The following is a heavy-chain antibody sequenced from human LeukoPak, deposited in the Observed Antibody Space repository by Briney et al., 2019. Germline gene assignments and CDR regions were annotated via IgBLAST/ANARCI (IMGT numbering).Heavy chain of an antibody. CDR3: ARVRLTMIVVVTLDAFDI. D-gene: IGHD3-22*01. J-gene: IGHJ3*02. CDR2: ISAYNGNT. CDR1: GYTFTSYG. V-gene: IGHV1-18*01. Sequence: GASVKVSCKASGYTFTSYGISWVRQAPGQGLEWMGWISAYNGNTNYAQRLQGRVTMTTDTSTSTAYMELRSLRSDDTAVYYCARVRLTMIVVVTLDAFDIWGQGTMVTVSS.